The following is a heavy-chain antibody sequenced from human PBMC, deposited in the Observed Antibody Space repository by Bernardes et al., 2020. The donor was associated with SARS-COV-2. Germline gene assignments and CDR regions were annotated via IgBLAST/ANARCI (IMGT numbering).Heavy chain of an antibody. V-gene: IGHV1-18*01. CDR2: IVAHNGNK. Sequence: AASKGPCRASGYSFITFGITWVRQGPGQELEWMGWIVAHNGNKKYAQKFQGRVTMTTDTSTDTAYLELQSLKSDDTAVYYCARGEGSTTSDYWGQGTLVTVSS. J-gene: IGHJ4*01. CDR1: GYSFITFG. CDR3: ARGEGSTTSDY. D-gene: IGHD2-15*01.